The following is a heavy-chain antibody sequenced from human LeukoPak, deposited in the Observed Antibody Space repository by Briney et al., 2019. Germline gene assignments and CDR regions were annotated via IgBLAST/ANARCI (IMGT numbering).Heavy chain of an antibody. D-gene: IGHD1-1*01. CDR2: IYHSGST. Sequence: SETLSLTCAVSGYFISRGYYWGWIRQPPGKGLEGIGSIYHSGSTYYNPSLKSRVTISVDTSKNQFSLKLSSVTAADTTVYYCARHVQLYRDHTTEFDPWGQGTLVTVSS. CDR3: ARHVQLYRDHTTEFDP. J-gene: IGHJ5*02. V-gene: IGHV4-38-2*01. CDR1: GYFISRGYY.